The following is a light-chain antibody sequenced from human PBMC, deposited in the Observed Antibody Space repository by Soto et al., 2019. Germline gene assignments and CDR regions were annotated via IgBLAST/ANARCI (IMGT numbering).Light chain of an antibody. Sequence: RSPDPLSMSPGERATLSCSASQNIRHKLAWYQQRPGNPSRLLIYDASTTAPGVPARFSGGGSETEFILAISGLQSEDFGVYYCQQYDHWPRTFGQGTKV. J-gene: IGKJ1*01. V-gene: IGKV3-15*01. CDR1: QNIRHK. CDR2: DAS. CDR3: QQYDHWPRT.